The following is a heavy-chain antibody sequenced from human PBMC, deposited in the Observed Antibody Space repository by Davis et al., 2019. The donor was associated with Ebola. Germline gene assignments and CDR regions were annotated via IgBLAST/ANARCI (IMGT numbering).Heavy chain of an antibody. CDR3: ARRLGVSKDTRHDH. D-gene: IGHD2-15*01. V-gene: IGHV1-46*01. CDR2: INPNDVRT. Sequence: ASVKVSCKASGYTFTNYYMHWARQAPGQGLEWMGMINPNDVRTIYAQKFQGRVTMTRNTSISTAYMEVSSLRSEDTPVYYCARRLGVSKDTRHDHWGQGTLVTVSS. CDR1: GYTFTNYY. J-gene: IGHJ4*02.